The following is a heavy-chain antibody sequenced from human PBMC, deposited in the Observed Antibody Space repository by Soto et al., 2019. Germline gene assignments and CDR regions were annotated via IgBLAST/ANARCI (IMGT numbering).Heavy chain of an antibody. Sequence: KQSQTLSLTCAISGDSVSSNSAAWNWIRQSPSRGLEWLGRTYYRSKWYNDYAVSVKSRITINPDTSKNQFSLQLNSVTPEDTAVYYCARDQSSGWELSDWGPNSWGQGTLVTVSS. CDR1: GDSVSSNSAA. CDR3: ARDQSSGWELSDWGPNS. V-gene: IGHV6-1*01. CDR2: TYYRSKWYN. D-gene: IGHD6-19*01. J-gene: IGHJ4*02.